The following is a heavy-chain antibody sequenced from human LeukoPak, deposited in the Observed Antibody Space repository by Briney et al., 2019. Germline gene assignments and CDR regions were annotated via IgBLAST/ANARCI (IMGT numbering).Heavy chain of an antibody. J-gene: IGHJ5*02. V-gene: IGHV4-61*02. D-gene: IGHD3-3*01. CDR2: IYTSGST. CDR3: ARGAIFGVANWFDP. Sequence: SETLSLTCTVSGGSISSGDYYWSWIRQPPGKGLEWIGRIYTSGSTNYNPSLKSRVTMSVDTSKNQFSLKLSSVTAADTAVYYCARGAIFGVANWFDPWGQGTLVTVSS. CDR1: GGSISSGDYY.